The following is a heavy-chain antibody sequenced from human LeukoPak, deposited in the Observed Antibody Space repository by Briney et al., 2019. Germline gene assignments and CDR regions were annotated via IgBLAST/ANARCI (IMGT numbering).Heavy chain of an antibody. D-gene: IGHD3-9*01. V-gene: IGHV3-23*01. CDR1: GFTFSTYV. CDR2: ISGSGDPT. CDR3: AKTDRYFDWLLLGSMDV. Sequence: GGSLRLSCAASGFTFSTYVMSWVRQAPGKGPELVSGISGSGDPTYYADSVKGRFTISRDNSKNTLYLQMNSLRAEDTAVYYCAKTDRYFDWLLLGSMDVWGQGTTVTVSS. J-gene: IGHJ6*02.